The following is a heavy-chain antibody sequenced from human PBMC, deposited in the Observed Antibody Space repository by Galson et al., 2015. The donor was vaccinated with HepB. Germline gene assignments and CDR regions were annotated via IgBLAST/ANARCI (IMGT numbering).Heavy chain of an antibody. V-gene: IGHV4-38-2*02. Sequence: ETLSLTCTVSGYSISSGYYWGWFRQPPGKGLEWIGSIYHSGSTYYNPSLKSRVTISVDTSKNQFSLRLSSVTAADTAVYYCARDSASGWNYFDYWGQGTLVAVSS. D-gene: IGHD6-19*01. CDR3: ARDSASGWNYFDY. CDR1: GYSISSGYY. J-gene: IGHJ4*02. CDR2: IYHSGST.